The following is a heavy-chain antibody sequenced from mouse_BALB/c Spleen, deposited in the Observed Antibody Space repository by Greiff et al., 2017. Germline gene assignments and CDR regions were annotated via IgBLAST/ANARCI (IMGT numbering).Heavy chain of an antibody. CDR2: IYPGGGYT. J-gene: IGHJ1*01. CDR1: GYTFTNYW. CDR3: ARRGTMITTWYFDV. V-gene: IGHV1-63*02. Sequence: VHLVESGAELVRPGTSVKISCKASGYTFTNYWLGWVKQRPGHGLEWIGDIYPGGGYTNYNEKFKGKATLTADTSSSTAYMQLSSLTSEDSAVYFCARRGTMITTWYFDVWGAGTTVTVSS. D-gene: IGHD2-4*01.